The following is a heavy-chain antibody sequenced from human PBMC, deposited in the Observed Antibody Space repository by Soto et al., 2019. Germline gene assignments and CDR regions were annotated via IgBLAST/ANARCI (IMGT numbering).Heavy chain of an antibody. D-gene: IGHD3-10*01. V-gene: IGHV3-7*03. CDR1: GFTFSNYW. Sequence: EGSLRLSCVASGFTFSNYWMDWVRQAPGKGLEWVANIKKDGSDKNYVDSVKGRFTISRDNAKNSVFIQMNSLRAEDMAVYYCVRDVDGDLDYWGQGTLVTVSS. CDR2: IKKDGSDK. CDR3: VRDVDGDLDY. J-gene: IGHJ4*02.